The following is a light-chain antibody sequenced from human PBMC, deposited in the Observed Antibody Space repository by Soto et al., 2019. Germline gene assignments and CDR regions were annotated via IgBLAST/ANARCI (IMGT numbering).Light chain of an antibody. CDR2: SSN. CDR3: AAWDGSLDVVL. CDR1: SSNIGSNT. J-gene: IGLJ3*02. Sequence: QSVLTQPPSASGTPGQRVTISCSGSSSNIGSNTVNWYQHLPGSAPKLLIYSSNQRPSGVPDRFSGSKSGTSASLAIRGLQSEDEADYYCAAWDGSLDVVLFGGGTKLTVL. V-gene: IGLV1-44*01.